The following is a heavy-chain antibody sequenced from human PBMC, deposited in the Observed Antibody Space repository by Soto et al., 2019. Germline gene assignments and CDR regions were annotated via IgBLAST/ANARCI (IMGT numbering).Heavy chain of an antibody. CDR3: AKDLEFSAPAAIHPRSPHYGMDV. Sequence: PGGSLRLSCAASGFTFSSYGMHWVRQAPGKGLEWVAVISYDGSNKYYADSVKGRFTISRDNSKNTLYLQMNSLRAEDTAVYYCAKDLEFSAPAAIHPRSPHYGMDVWGQGTTVTVSS. V-gene: IGHV3-30*18. CDR2: ISYDGSNK. CDR1: GFTFSSYG. J-gene: IGHJ6*02. D-gene: IGHD2-2*02.